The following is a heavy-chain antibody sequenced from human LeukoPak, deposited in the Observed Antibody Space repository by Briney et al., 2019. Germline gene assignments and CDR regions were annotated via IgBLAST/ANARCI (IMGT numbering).Heavy chain of an antibody. D-gene: IGHD6-25*01. Sequence: GGSLRLSCTASGFTFGSYAMSWVRQAPGKGLEWVSTISGSGGSPYYADSVKGRFTISRDNSKNSLYLQMNSLRAEDTAVYYCAKVASRLVPDVWGKGTTVPISS. J-gene: IGHJ6*04. CDR1: GFTFGSYA. CDR2: ISGSGGSP. V-gene: IGHV3-23*01. CDR3: AKVASRLVPDV.